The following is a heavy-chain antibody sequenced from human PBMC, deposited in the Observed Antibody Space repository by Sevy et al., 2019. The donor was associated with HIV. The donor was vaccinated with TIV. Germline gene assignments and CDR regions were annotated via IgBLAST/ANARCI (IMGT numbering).Heavy chain of an antibody. D-gene: IGHD2-15*01. V-gene: IGHV3-7*01. CDR2: IKDDGSEK. Sequence: GGSLRLSCAASGFSFSSFWMSWVRQSPGKGLEWVANIKDDGSEKYYVDSVKGRFTISRDNAKNSLYLQRNSLRAEDTAVYYCAREGQWSHPGDYWGQGTLVTVSS. J-gene: IGHJ4*02. CDR3: AREGQWSHPGDY. CDR1: GFSFSSFW.